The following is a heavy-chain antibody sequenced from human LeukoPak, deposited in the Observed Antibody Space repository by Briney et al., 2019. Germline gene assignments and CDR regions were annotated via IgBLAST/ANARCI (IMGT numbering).Heavy chain of an antibody. Sequence: SSVKVSCKASGGTFSSYATSWVRQAPGQGLEWMGRIIPIFGTANYAQKFQGRVTITTDESTSTAYMELSSLRSEDTAVYYCAREGDFIAAANFDYWGQGTLVTVSS. CDR1: GGTFSSYA. D-gene: IGHD6-13*01. CDR2: IIPIFGTA. CDR3: AREGDFIAAANFDY. J-gene: IGHJ4*02. V-gene: IGHV1-69*05.